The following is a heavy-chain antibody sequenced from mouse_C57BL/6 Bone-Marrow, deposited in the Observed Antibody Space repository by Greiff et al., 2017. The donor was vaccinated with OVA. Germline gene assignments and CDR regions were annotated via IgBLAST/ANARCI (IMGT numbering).Heavy chain of an antibody. CDR1: GFTFSDYY. Sequence: EVQVVESGGGLVQPGGSLKLSCAASGFTFSDYYMYWVRQTPEKRLEWVAYISNGGGSTYYPDTVKGRFTISRDNAKNTLYLQMSRLKSEDTAMYYCAREGYYGAMDYWGQGTSVTVSS. D-gene: IGHD1-1*01. V-gene: IGHV5-12*01. CDR2: ISNGGGST. CDR3: AREGYYGAMDY. J-gene: IGHJ4*01.